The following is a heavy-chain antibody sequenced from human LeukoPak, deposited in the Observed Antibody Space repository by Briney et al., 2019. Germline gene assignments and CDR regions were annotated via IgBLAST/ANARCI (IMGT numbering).Heavy chain of an antibody. D-gene: IGHD3-10*01. J-gene: IGHJ6*03. V-gene: IGHV1-69*13. CDR3: ARAIWFGEPIYYYYYMDV. CDR1: GYTFTSYD. CDR2: IIPIFGTA. Sequence: SVKVSCKASGYTFTSYDINWVRQATGQGLEWMGGIIPIFGTANYAQKFQGRVTITADESTSTAYMELSSLRSEDTAVYYCARAIWFGEPIYYYYYMDVWGKGTTVTISS.